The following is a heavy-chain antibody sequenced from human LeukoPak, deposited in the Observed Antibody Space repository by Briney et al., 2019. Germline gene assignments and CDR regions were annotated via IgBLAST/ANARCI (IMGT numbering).Heavy chain of an antibody. J-gene: IGHJ5*02. CDR2: INPNSGGT. D-gene: IGHD2-2*01. V-gene: IGHV1-2*02. Sequence: GASLKVSCKASGYTFTGYYMHWVRQAPGQGLEWMAWINPNSGGTNYAQKFQGRVTMTRDTSISTAYMELSRLRSDDTAVYYCARDRGYCSSTSCYHWFDPWGQGTLVTVSS. CDR3: ARDRGYCSSTSCYHWFDP. CDR1: GYTFTGYY.